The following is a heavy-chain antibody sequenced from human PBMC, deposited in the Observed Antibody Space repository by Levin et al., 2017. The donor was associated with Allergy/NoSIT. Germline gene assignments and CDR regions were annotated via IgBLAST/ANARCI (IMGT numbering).Heavy chain of an antibody. J-gene: IGHJ4*02. Sequence: LSLTCAGSGFIFRNTWMSWIRQAPGKGLEWVANINQDGNDKYYVDSVKGRFTISRDNAQSSLLLQMNSLRTEDTAVYYCVRGGTNFDSWGQGTLVTVS. D-gene: IGHD1-7*01. CDR1: GFIFRNTW. CDR3: VRGGTNFDS. CDR2: INQDGNDK. V-gene: IGHV3-7*01.